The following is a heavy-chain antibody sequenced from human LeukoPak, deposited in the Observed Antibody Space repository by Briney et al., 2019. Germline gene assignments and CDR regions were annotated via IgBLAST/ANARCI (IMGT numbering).Heavy chain of an antibody. V-gene: IGHV3-64D*06. CDR2: ISSNGGST. CDR3: VRDSSGSYDADY. D-gene: IGHD6-19*01. Sequence: PGGSLRLSCSASGFTFSSYAMHWVRQAPGKGLEYVSAISSNGGSTYYADSVKGRFTISRDNSKNTLYLQMSSLRPEGTALYYCVRDSSGSYDADYWGQGTLVTVSS. J-gene: IGHJ4*02. CDR1: GFTFSSYA.